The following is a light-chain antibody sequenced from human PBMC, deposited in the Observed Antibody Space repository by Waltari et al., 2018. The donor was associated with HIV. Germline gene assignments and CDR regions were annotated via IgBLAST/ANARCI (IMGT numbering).Light chain of an antibody. J-gene: IGKJ4*01. CDR2: GTS. Sequence: VLTQSPGTLSLTSGERATLSCRASQSVGSTYLAWYQQKPGQAPRLLMYGTSSRATGTPDRFSGSGSGTDFTLTISRLEPEDVAVYYCQQYGSSPLTFGGGTKVEIK. CDR1: QSVGSTY. CDR3: QQYGSSPLT. V-gene: IGKV3-20*01.